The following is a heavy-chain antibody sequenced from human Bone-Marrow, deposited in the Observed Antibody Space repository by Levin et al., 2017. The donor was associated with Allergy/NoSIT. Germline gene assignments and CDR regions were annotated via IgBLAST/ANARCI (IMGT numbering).Heavy chain of an antibody. J-gene: IGHJ4*02. CDR3: ARVRDIQLERRFDY. D-gene: IGHD1-1*01. CDR2: IYHSGST. Sequence: GSLRLSCAVSGGSISSSNWWSWVRQPPGKGLEWLGEIYHSGSTNYNPSLKSRVTISVDKSKNQFSLKLSSVTAADTAVYYCARVRDIQLERRFDYWGQGTLVTVSS. V-gene: IGHV4-4*02. CDR1: GGSISSSNW.